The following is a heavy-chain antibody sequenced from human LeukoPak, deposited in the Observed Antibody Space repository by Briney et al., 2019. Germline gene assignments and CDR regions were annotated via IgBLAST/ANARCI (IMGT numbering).Heavy chain of an antibody. CDR1: GFTFSTYG. CDR3: AKNIIPTDIFSPLVH. D-gene: IGHD3-9*01. V-gene: IGHV3-30*02. CDR2: IQYDGSSK. J-gene: IGHJ1*01. Sequence: GGSLRLSCSSSGFTFSTYGMHWVRQAPGKGLEWLTFIQYDGSSKDYADSVKGRFTISRDNSKDTLFLQMNSLGGVDTAIYYSAKNIIPTDIFSPLVHSGQGELVTVSS.